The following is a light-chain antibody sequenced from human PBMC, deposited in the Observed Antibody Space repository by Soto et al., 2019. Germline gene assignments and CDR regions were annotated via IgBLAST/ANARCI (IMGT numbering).Light chain of an antibody. J-gene: IGLJ3*02. CDR3: LSYAGTYTWV. V-gene: IGLV2-11*01. Sequence: QSVLTQPRSVSGSPGQSVTVSCTGTSSDIGGYKFVSWLQQHPGRAPKLMIYDVNTRPSGVPDRFSGSKSGNMASLTISGLQAEDEADYYCLSYAGTYTWVFGGGTKLTVL. CDR1: SSDIGGYKF. CDR2: DVN.